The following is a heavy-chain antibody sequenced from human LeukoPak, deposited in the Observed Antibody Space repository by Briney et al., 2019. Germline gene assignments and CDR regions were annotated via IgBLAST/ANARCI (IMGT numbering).Heavy chain of an antibody. CDR2: IYSGGST. D-gene: IGHD1-20*01. V-gene: IGHV3-53*01. J-gene: IGHJ4*02. CDR3: ASTITGTALDY. Sequence: GGSLRLSCAASGFTVSSNYMSWVRQAPGKGLEWVSVIYSGGSTYYADSVKGRFTISRDNSKNTLYLQMNSLRAEDTAVYYCASTITGTALDYWGQGTLVTVSS. CDR1: GFTVSSNY.